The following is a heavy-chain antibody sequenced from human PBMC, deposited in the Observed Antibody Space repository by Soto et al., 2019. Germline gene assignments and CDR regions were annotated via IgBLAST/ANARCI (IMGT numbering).Heavy chain of an antibody. CDR2: ISGSGGST. Sequence: GGSPRLSCAASGFTFSSYAMSWVRQAPGKGLEWVSAISGSGGSTYYADSVKGRFTISRDNSKNTLYLQMNSLRAEDTAVYYCAKDRPPTYYYDSSGPEGAFDIWGQGTMVTVSS. CDR1: GFTFSSYA. J-gene: IGHJ3*02. D-gene: IGHD3-22*01. V-gene: IGHV3-23*01. CDR3: AKDRPPTYYYDSSGPEGAFDI.